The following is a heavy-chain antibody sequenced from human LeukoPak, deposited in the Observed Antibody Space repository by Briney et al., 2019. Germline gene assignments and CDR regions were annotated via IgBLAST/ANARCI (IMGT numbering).Heavy chain of an antibody. CDR2: IKEDGTAK. CDR1: GFTFSSSW. Sequence: GGSLRLSCAASGFTFSSSWMAWVRQAPGKGLEWVGNIKEDGTAKNYVVSVKGRFTISRDNSKNTLYLQMNSLRAEDTAVYYCARDGDYYYDSSGYSYFDYWGQGTLVTVPS. CDR3: ARDGDYYYDSSGYSYFDY. V-gene: IGHV3-7*01. D-gene: IGHD3-22*01. J-gene: IGHJ4*02.